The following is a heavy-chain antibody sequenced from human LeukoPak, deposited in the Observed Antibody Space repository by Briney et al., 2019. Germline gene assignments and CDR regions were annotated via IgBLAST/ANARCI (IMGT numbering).Heavy chain of an antibody. CDR1: GFTFSSYG. V-gene: IGHV3-30*02. D-gene: IGHD2-2*01. Sequence: GGSLRLSCAASGFTFSSYGMHWVRQAPGKGLEWVAFIRYDGSNKYYADSVKGRFTISRDNSKNTLYLQMNSLRAEDTAVYYCARHFCSSTSCSNWGQGTLVTVSS. CDR2: IRYDGSNK. CDR3: ARHFCSSTSCSN. J-gene: IGHJ4*02.